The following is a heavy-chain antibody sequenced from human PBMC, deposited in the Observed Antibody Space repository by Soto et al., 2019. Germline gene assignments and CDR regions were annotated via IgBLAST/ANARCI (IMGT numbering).Heavy chain of an antibody. D-gene: IGHD1-26*01. V-gene: IGHV3-23*01. CDR2: ISGGGGST. Sequence: GGSLRLSCAASGFTFSTYAMSWVRQAPGKGLEWVSVISGGGGSTYYADSVKGRFTISRDNSKNTLYLQMNSLTAEDTAVYYCAKLASGSLANWGQGTLVTVSS. CDR1: GFTFSTYA. CDR3: AKLASGSLAN. J-gene: IGHJ4*02.